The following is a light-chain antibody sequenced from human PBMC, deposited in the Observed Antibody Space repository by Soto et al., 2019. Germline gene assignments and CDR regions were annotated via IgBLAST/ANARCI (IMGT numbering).Light chain of an antibody. J-gene: IGKJ1*01. CDR3: QKYDSAPRT. V-gene: IGKV1-27*01. Sequence: DIQMTQSPSSLSASVGDRVTITCRASQGISNYLAWYQQKPGKVPQVLIYAASTLQSGVPSRFSGSGSETDFTLTISSLQPEDVATYFCQKYDSAPRTFGQGTKVEIK. CDR2: AAS. CDR1: QGISNY.